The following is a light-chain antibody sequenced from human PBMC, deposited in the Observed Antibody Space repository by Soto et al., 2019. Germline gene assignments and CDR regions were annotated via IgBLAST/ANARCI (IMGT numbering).Light chain of an antibody. V-gene: IGKV3-11*01. CDR3: QQRSNWPFT. CDR1: QSVSSY. Sequence: EIVLTQSPATLSLSPGERATLSCRASQSVSSYLAWYQHKPGQAPRLLIYDASIRATGIRARFSGSGSGTDFTLTISSLEPEDFAVYYCQQRSNWPFTFGQGTRLEIK. J-gene: IGKJ5*01. CDR2: DAS.